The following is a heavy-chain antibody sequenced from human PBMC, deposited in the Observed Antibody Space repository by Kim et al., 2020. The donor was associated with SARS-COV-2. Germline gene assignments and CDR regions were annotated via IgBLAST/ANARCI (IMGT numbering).Heavy chain of an antibody. CDR3: ARNYYDSLRGDNWFDP. J-gene: IGHJ5*02. D-gene: IGHD3-22*01. CDR1: GFTFSSYE. CDR2: ISSSGSTI. V-gene: IGHV3-48*03. Sequence: GGSLRLSCAASGFTFSSYEMNWVRQAPGKGLEWVSYISSSGSTIYYADSVKGRFTISRDNAKNSLYLQMNSLRAEDTAVYYCARNYYDSLRGDNWFDPWGQGTLVTVSS.